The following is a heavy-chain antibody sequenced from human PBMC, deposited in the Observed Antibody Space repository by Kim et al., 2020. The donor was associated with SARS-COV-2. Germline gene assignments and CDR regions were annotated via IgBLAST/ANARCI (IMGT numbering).Heavy chain of an antibody. J-gene: IGHJ6*02. CDR1: GYTFTSYA. D-gene: IGHD2-2*01. Sequence: ASVKVSCKASGYTFTSYAMHWVRQAPGQSLEWMGWINAGNGNTKYSQKFQGRVTITRDTSASTAYMELSSLRSEDTAVYYCARGSAPAARDYYYYGMDVWGQGTTVTVSS. CDR2: INAGNGNT. V-gene: IGHV1-3*01. CDR3: ARGSAPAARDYYYYGMDV.